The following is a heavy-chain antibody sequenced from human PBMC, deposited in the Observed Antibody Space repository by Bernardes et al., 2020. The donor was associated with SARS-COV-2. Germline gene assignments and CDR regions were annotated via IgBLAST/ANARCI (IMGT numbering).Heavy chain of an antibody. CDR2: VSYDGSNK. CDR3: AKDKLTYDSGGYPDY. V-gene: IGHV3-30*18. J-gene: IGHJ4*02. CDR1: GITLRILA. D-gene: IGHD3-22*01. Sequence: GGSLRPAFASLGITLRILARDEVGQAPGNCLPWVAGVSYDGSNKYYADPVKGRFTISRDNSKNTLYLKMNSLSDEDTAVYYCAKDKLTYDSGGYPDYWGQGTLVTGSS.